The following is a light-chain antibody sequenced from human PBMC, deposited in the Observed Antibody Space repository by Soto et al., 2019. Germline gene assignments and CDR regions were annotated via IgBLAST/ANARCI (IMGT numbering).Light chain of an antibody. Sequence: QSVLTQPPSASGSPGQSVTISCTGTSSDVGAYNYVAWYQQHPGKAPKLIIYEVTKRPSGVPDRFSGSKSGNTASLTVSGLQAEDEADYYCSSYAGNDNFVFGGGTKLTVL. V-gene: IGLV2-8*01. CDR1: SSDVGAYNY. CDR3: SSYAGNDNFV. CDR2: EVT. J-gene: IGLJ2*01.